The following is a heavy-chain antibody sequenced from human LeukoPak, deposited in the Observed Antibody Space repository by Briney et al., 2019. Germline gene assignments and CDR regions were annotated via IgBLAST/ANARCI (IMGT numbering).Heavy chain of an antibody. CDR2: ISGSGGST. CDR3: ASALYDILTGYYREPYDY. D-gene: IGHD3-9*01. CDR1: GFTFSSYA. V-gene: IGHV3-23*01. Sequence: GGSLRLSCAASGFTFSSYAMSWVRQAPGKGLEWVSAISGSGGSTYYADSVKGRFTISRDNSKSTLYLQMNSLRAEDTAVYYCASALYDILTGYYREPYDYWGQGTLVTVSS. J-gene: IGHJ4*02.